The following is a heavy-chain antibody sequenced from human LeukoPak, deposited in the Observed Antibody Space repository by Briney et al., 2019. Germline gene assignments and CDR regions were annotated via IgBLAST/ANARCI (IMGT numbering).Heavy chain of an antibody. CDR1: GFTVSNNY. D-gene: IGHD6-6*01. CDR2: IYSGGAT. V-gene: IGHV3-66*01. Sequence: GGSLRLSCAASGFTVSNNYMRWVRQAPGKGLEWVSLIYSGGATFYADAVKGRFTISRDGSKNTLYLQMNSLRAEDTAVYYCARDPPAVAANSYGWGQGTLVTVSS. J-gene: IGHJ4*02. CDR3: ARDPPAVAANSYG.